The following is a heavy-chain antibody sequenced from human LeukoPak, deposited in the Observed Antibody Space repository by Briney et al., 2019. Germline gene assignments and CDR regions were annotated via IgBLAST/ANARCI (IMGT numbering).Heavy chain of an antibody. CDR1: GYTLTELS. CDR2: FDPEHGET. D-gene: IGHD3-10*01. J-gene: IGHJ4*02. Sequence: ASVKVSCKVSGYTLTELSMHWVRQAPGKGLEWMGGFDPEHGETVYAQKFQGRVTMTEDTSTDTAYMELSSLRSEDTAVYYCARGVYYYGSGSYFDYWGQGTLVTVSS. CDR3: ARGVYYYGSGSYFDY. V-gene: IGHV1-24*01.